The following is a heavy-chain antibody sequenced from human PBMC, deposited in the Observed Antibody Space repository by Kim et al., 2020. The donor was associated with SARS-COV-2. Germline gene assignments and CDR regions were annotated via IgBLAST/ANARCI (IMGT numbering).Heavy chain of an antibody. J-gene: IGHJ4*02. Sequence: GGSLRLSCAASGFTFSSYAMHWVRQAPGKGLEWVAVISYDGSNKYYADSVKGRFTISRDNSKNTLYLQMNSLRAEDTAVYYCARESIAAAGTHFAYWGKG. D-gene: IGHD6-13*01. CDR3: ARESIAAAGTHFAY. CDR1: GFTFSSYA. V-gene: IGHV3-30-3*01. CDR2: ISYDGSNK.